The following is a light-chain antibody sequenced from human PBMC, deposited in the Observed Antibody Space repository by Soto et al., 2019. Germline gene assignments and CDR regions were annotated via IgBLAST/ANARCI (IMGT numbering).Light chain of an antibody. J-gene: IGLJ2*01. Sequence: QSVLTQPASVSGSPGQSITISCTGTSSDVGGYNYVSWYQQHPGKAPQLMICEVSNRPSGVSNRFSGSKSGNTASLTISGLQAEDEAYYYCSSYTTSSTVVFGGGTKLTVL. CDR1: SSDVGGYNY. CDR2: EVS. CDR3: SSYTTSSTVV. V-gene: IGLV2-14*01.